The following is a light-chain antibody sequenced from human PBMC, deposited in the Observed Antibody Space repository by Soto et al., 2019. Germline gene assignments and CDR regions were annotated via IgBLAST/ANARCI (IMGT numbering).Light chain of an antibody. CDR2: WAS. V-gene: IGKV4-1*01. CDR3: QQYESTPPT. CDR1: QSVLYSSNNKNY. J-gene: IGKJ2*01. Sequence: DIVMTQSPDSLAVSLGERATINCKSSQSVLYSSNNKNYLAWYQQRPGQPPKLLIYWASTRESGVPDRFSGSGSETDFTLTITSLQAEDMAVYYCQQYESTPPTFGQGTKLEIK.